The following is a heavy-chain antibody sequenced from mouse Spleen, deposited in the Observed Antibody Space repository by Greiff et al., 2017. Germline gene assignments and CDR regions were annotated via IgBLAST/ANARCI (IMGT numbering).Heavy chain of an antibody. J-gene: IGHJ1*01. CDR3: ARRLRAYFDV. V-gene: IGHV1-26*01. CDR1: GYTFTDYY. CDR2: INPNNGGT. Sequence: VQLQQSGPELVKPGASVKISCKASGYTFTDYYMNWVKQSHGKSLEWIGDINPNNGGTSYNQKFKGKATLTVDKSSSTAYMELRSLTSEDSAVYYCARRLRAYFDVWGAGTTVTVSS. D-gene: IGHD1-2*01.